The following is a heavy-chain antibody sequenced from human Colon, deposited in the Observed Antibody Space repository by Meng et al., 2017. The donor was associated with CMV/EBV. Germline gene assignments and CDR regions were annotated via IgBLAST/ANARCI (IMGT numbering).Heavy chain of an antibody. D-gene: IGHD1-26*01. Sequence: ASVTVSCKASGYNFISYDILWVRQGPGQGLEWMGWMNPYTGDTDYAQKFHGRITVTRDTSINTVYMELTSLRSDDSAVYFCARGPRGGTELLDHWGQGTQVTVSS. CDR1: GYNFISYD. J-gene: IGHJ4*02. CDR2: MNPYTGDT. CDR3: ARGPRGGTELLDH. V-gene: IGHV1-8*01.